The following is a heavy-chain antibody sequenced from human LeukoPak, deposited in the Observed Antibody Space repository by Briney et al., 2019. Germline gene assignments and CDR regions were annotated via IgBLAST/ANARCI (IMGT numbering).Heavy chain of an antibody. V-gene: IGHV3-9*01. D-gene: IGHD3-22*01. CDR1: GFTFDDYA. J-gene: IGHJ4*02. CDR3: AKGARSSSGYTTD. CDR2: INWNSVSA. Sequence: GGSLRLSCVASGFTFDDYAMHWVRQAPGKGLEWVAGINWNSVSAVYADSLKGRLTISRDNAKNSLFLQMNSLKTEDTAFYYCAKGARSSSGYTTDWGQGILVTVSS.